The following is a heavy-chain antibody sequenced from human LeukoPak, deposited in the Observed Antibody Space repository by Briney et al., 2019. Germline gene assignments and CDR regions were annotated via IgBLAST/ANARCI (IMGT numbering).Heavy chain of an antibody. CDR2: IWFDGSNE. D-gene: IGHD3-3*01. CDR3: AREGGRFCSGYSCPGVDH. J-gene: IGHJ4*02. V-gene: IGHV3-33*01. CDR1: GFTFSSYG. Sequence: PGRSLRLSCAASGFTFSSYGMHWVRQAPGKGLEWVAVIWFDGSNEHYADSVKGRFTISRDNSRNTLDLQMNSLRAEDTAVYYCAREGGRFCSGYSCPGVDHWGQGTLVTVSS.